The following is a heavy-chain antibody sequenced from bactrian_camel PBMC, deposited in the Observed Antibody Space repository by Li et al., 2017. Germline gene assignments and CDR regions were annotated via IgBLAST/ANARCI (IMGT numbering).Heavy chain of an antibody. CDR1: ASTYAHYC. Sequence: QVQLVESGGGSVQNGGYLKLSCTASASTYAHYCMGWFRQVPGKEREGVGSIYTGDGSTYYADSVKGRFTVSQDSIKTTLGRQMSSPKLGHVLLCADPREVVGRFLTAYRAQGTQVTVS. D-gene: IGHD3*01. CDR2: IYTGDGST. V-gene: IGHV3S28*01. CDR3: PREVVGRFLTAY. J-gene: IGHJ4*01.